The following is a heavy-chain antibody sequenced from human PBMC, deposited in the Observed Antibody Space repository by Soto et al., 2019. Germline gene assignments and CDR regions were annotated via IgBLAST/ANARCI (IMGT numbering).Heavy chain of an antibody. Sequence: GGSLRLSCTASGFTFSSYAMSWVRQAPGKGLEWVSAISGGGGSTCYADSVKGRFTISRDNSKNTLYLQMNSLRAEDTAVYYCAKGAAAGFYYYYGMDVWGQGTTVTVSS. D-gene: IGHD6-13*01. J-gene: IGHJ6*02. V-gene: IGHV3-23*01. CDR2: ISGGGGST. CDR1: GFTFSSYA. CDR3: AKGAAAGFYYYYGMDV.